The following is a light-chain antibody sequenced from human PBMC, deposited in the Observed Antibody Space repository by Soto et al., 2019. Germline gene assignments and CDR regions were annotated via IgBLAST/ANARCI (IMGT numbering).Light chain of an antibody. CDR2: SAS. J-gene: IGKJ3*01. V-gene: IGKV1-8*01. CDR3: QQYYSYPPSFT. Sequence: AIRMTQSPSSFSASTGDRVTITCRASQDISNSLAWYQQKPGKAPNLLIYSASTLQSGVPSRFSGSGSGTDFTLTISGLQSEDFATYYCQQYYSYPPSFTFGPGTKVVI. CDR1: QDISNS.